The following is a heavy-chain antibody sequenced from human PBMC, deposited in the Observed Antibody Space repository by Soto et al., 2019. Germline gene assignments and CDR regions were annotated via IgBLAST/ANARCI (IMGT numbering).Heavy chain of an antibody. Sequence: EVQLVESGGDLVQPGGSLRLSCAASGFTFSSYWMSWVRQAPGKGLEWVANIKQDGSDKYYVDSVKGRFTISRDNAKNSLYLQMNSLRAEDTAMYYCAREKYSSSRSWFDPWGQGTLVTVSS. CDR2: IKQDGSDK. D-gene: IGHD6-6*01. J-gene: IGHJ5*02. CDR1: GFTFSSYW. V-gene: IGHV3-7*01. CDR3: AREKYSSSRSWFDP.